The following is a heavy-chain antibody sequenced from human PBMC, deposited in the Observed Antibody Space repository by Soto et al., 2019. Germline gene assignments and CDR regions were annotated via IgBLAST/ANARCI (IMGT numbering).Heavy chain of an antibody. Sequence: GGSLRLSCAASGFTFSSYSMNWVRQAPGKGLEWVSYISSSSSTIYYADSVKGRFTISRDNAKNSLYLQMNSLRAEDTAVYYCASPTRYCSGGSCYTDWGQGTLVTVSS. D-gene: IGHD2-15*01. J-gene: IGHJ4*02. CDR3: ASPTRYCSGGSCYTD. CDR1: GFTFSSYS. CDR2: ISSSSSTI. V-gene: IGHV3-48*01.